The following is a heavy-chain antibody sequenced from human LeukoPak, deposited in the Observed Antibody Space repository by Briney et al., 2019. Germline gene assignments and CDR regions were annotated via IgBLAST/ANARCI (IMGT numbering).Heavy chain of an antibody. V-gene: IGHV1-69*13. CDR2: IIPIFGTA. D-gene: IGHD2-15*01. CDR1: GGTFSSYA. CDR3: ARDPGGRGTFDI. J-gene: IGHJ3*02. Sequence: ASVKVSCKASGGTFSSYAISWVRQAPGQGLEWMGGIIPIFGTANYAQKFQGRVTITADESTSTAYMELSSLRSEDTAVYYCARDPGGRGTFDIWGLGTMVTVSS.